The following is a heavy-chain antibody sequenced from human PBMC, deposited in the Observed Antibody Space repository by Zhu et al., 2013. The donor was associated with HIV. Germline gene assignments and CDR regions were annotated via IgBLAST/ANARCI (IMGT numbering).Heavy chain of an antibody. J-gene: IGHJ4*02. V-gene: IGHV1-18*01. CDR2: ISAYNGNT. D-gene: IGHD3-9*01. CDR3: ARGHYDYLTGFLLLDY. CDR1: GYTFTSHG. Sequence: QVQLVQSGAEVKKPGASVKVSCKASGYTFTSHGISWVRQAPGQGLEWMGWISAYNGNTNYAQKLQGRVTMTTDTSTSTAYMXLRSLRSDDTAVYYCARGHYDYLTGFLLLDYWAREPWSPSP.